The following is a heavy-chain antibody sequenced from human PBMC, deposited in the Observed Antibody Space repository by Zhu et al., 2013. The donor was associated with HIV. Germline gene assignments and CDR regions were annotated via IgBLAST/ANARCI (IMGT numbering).Heavy chain of an antibody. V-gene: IGHV1-8*03. J-gene: IGHJ5*02. D-gene: IGHD2-8*02. CDR1: GYRFTAYY. CDR2: VDPIIGNA. Sequence: QSGTDMKRPGASVKVSCKPLGYRFTAYYLHWVRQAPGKGIEWMGWVDPIIGNAGYAQKFQGRVTITRDTSTSTVYMELSSLRSDDTAVYYCARMDKGSCTETTCPDWFDPWGQGTLVTVSS. CDR3: ARMDKGSCTETTCPDWFDP.